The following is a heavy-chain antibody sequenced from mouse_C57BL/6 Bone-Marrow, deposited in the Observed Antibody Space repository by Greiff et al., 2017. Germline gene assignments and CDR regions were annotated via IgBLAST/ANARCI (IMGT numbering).Heavy chain of an antibody. D-gene: IGHD1-1*01. Sequence: EVQLKESGPGLVKPSQTVFLTCTVTGISITTGNYRWSWIRQFPGNKLEWIGYIYYSGTITYNPSLTSRTTITRDTPKNQFFLEMNSLTAEDTATYYCARITTVVPSEYFDVWGTGTTVTVSS. J-gene: IGHJ1*03. CDR2: IYYSGTI. CDR1: GISITTGNYR. V-gene: IGHV3-5*01. CDR3: ARITTVVPSEYFDV.